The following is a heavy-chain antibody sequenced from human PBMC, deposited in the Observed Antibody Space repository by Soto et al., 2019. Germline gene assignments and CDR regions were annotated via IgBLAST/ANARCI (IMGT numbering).Heavy chain of an antibody. CDR2: ITPIFGTA. CDR1: GGTFSSYA. CDR3: ARDRELELRRAFDI. J-gene: IGHJ3*02. D-gene: IGHD1-7*01. Sequence: SVKVSCKASGGTFSSYAISWVRQAPGQGLEWMGGITPIFGTANYAQKFQGRVTITADESTSTAYMELSSLRSEDTAVYYCARDRELELRRAFDIWGQGTMVTVSS. V-gene: IGHV1-69*13.